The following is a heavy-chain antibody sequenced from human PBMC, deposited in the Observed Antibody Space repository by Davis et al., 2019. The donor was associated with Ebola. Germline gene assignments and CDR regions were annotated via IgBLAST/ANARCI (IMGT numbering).Heavy chain of an antibody. J-gene: IGHJ5*02. CDR3: ARDNNYDYVWGSYRPNNWFDP. D-gene: IGHD3-16*02. CDR1: GGSFSGHY. CDR2: INHSGST. V-gene: IGHV4-34*01. Sequence: MPSETLSLTCAVYGGSFSGHYWSWIRQPPGKGLEWIGEINHSGSTNYNPSLKSRVTISIDTSKNQFSLKLSSVTAADTAVYYCARDNNYDYVWGSYRPNNWFDPWGQGTLVTVSS.